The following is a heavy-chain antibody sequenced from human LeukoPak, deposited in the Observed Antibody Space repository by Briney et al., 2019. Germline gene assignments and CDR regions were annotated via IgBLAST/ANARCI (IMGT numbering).Heavy chain of an antibody. Sequence: GESLKISCQGSGYSFTNYWIGWVRQVPGKGLEWMGIIYPGDSDTRYSPSFQGQVTISADKSISTAYLQWSSLKASDTAMYYCARLTVRGYYDSSGYPSDAFDIWGQGTMVTVSS. V-gene: IGHV5-51*01. J-gene: IGHJ3*02. CDR2: IYPGDSDT. CDR3: ARLTVRGYYDSSGYPSDAFDI. CDR1: GYSFTNYW. D-gene: IGHD3-22*01.